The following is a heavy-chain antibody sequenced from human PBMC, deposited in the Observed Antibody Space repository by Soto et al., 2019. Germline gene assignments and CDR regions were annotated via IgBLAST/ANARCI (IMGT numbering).Heavy chain of an antibody. CDR2: VFYTGRA. Sequence: PSETLSLTCTVSGGSLGSYYWSWIRQPPGRGLEWIGYVFYTGRANYNASLKSRVSISLDTSNSPFSLKLSSVTATDTAVYSCARDVDGRRTTNPCNYHGMDVCGRRTRVTV. CDR3: ARDVDGRRTTNPCNYHGMDV. J-gene: IGHJ6*02. D-gene: IGHD2-21*01. CDR1: GGSLGSYY. V-gene: IGHV4-59*01.